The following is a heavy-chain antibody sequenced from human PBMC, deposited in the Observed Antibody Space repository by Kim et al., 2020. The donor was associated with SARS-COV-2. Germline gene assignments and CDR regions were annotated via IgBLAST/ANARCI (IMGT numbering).Heavy chain of an antibody. D-gene: IGHD5-18*01. J-gene: IGHJ2*01. Sequence: SETLSLTCAVSGGSISTSSYYWAWVRQSPGKGLEWIGSVLYSGSSYYNPSLRSRVTISVDTSKSQFSLRLSSVTAADTAVDHCANSANTGWY. CDR3: ANSANTGWY. CDR2: VLYSGSS. V-gene: IGHV4-39*01. CDR1: GGSISTSSYY.